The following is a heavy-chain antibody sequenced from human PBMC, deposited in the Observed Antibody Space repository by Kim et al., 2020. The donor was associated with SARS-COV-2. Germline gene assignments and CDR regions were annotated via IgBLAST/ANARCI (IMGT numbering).Heavy chain of an antibody. J-gene: IGHJ5*02. V-gene: IGHV3-30*01. CDR3: ARDSFYYTGSSTGFYP. Sequence: SVKGRVTISRDNSKTTLYLQVNSLRPEDTAVYYCARDSFYYTGSSTGFYPWGQGTLVTVSS. D-gene: IGHD6-6*01.